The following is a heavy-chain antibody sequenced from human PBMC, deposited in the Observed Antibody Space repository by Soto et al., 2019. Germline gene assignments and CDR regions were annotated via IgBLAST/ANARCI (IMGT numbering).Heavy chain of an antibody. CDR3: ARDRRTYYYDSSCSSRLDY. D-gene: IGHD3-22*01. V-gene: IGHV1-69*13. J-gene: IGHJ4*03. CDR1: GGTFSSYA. CDR2: IIPIFGTA. Sequence: ASVKVSCKASGGTFSSYASSSVRQAPGQGLEWMGGIIPIFGTANYAQKFQGRVTITADESTSTAYMELSSLRSEDTAVYYCARDRRTYYYDSSCSSRLDYWGQGTTVTVSS.